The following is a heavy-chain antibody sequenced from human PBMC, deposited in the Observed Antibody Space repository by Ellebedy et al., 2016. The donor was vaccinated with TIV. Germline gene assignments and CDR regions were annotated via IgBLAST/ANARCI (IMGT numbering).Heavy chain of an antibody. CDR2: ASYDGSGT. V-gene: IGHV3-30*03. D-gene: IGHD6-6*01. CDR3: ARGAASSHYYYGMDV. Sequence: GESLKISXAASGFTFSSYGMHWVRQAPGKGLEWVAVASYDGSGTYYADSVKGRFTISRDNSKNTLYLQMNSLRAEDTAVYYCARGAASSHYYYGMDVWGQGTTVTVSS. J-gene: IGHJ6*02. CDR1: GFTFSSYG.